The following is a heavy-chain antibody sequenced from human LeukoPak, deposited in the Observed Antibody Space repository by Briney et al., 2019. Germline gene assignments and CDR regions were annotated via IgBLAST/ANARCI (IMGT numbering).Heavy chain of an antibody. CDR1: GFTFGDYA. D-gene: IGHD5-24*01. V-gene: IGHV3-9*01. CDR3: TRVGYIDEGIDY. CDR2: ISWNSGSI. Sequence: GRSLRLSCAASGFTFGDYAMHWVRQAPGKGLEWVSGISWNSGSIAYADSVKGRFTISRDNAKNSLYLQMNSLRAEDTAIYYCTRVGYIDEGIDYWGQGTLVTVSS. J-gene: IGHJ4*02.